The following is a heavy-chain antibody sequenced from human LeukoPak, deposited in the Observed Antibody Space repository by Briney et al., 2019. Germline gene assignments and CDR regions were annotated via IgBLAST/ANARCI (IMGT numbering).Heavy chain of an antibody. V-gene: IGHV4-31*03. CDR3: ARGGPSVGYCSGGSCYNWFDP. CDR1: GGSISSGGYY. D-gene: IGHD2-15*01. CDR2: IYYSGST. Sequence: SETLSLTCTVSGGSISSGGYYWSWIRQHPGKGLEWIGYIYYSGSTYYNPSLKSRVTISVDTSKNQFSLKLSSVTAADTAVYYCARGGPSVGYCSGGSCYNWFDPWGQGTLVTVSS. J-gene: IGHJ5*02.